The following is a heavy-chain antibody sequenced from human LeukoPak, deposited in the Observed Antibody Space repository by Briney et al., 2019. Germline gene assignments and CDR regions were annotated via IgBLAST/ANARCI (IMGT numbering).Heavy chain of an antibody. CDR3: ARSGAAAGTVLFDY. V-gene: IGHV1-69*13. CDR1: GYTFTGYY. J-gene: IGHJ4*02. CDR2: IIPIFGTA. Sequence: GASVKVSCKASGYTFTGYYMHWVRQAPGQGLEWMGGIIPIFGTANYAQKFQGRVTITADESTSTAYMELSSLRSEDTAVYYCARSGAAAGTVLFDYWGQGTLVTVSS. D-gene: IGHD6-13*01.